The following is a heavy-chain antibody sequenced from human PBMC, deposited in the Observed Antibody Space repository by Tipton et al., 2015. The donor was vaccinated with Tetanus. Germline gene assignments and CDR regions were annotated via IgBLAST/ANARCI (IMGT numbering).Heavy chain of an antibody. J-gene: IGHJ4*02. D-gene: IGHD3-3*01. CDR1: GYIFNNYW. CDR2: IYPGDSDT. CDR3: ARRDSNYDTYYFHY. V-gene: IGHV5-51*01. Sequence: QLVQSGGEVKKPGESLKISCKGSGYIFNNYWIGWVRQKPGKGLEWMGIIYPGDSDTRYSPSFQGQVPISVDKSINTAYLQWSSLKASDTSMFYCARRDSNYDTYYFHYWGQGTLVTVSS.